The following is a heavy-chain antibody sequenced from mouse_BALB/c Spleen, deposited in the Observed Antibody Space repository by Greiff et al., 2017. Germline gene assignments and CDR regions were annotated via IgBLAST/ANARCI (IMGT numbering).Heavy chain of an antibody. CDR1: GFSLTGYG. Sequence: VKLVESGPGLVAPSQSLSITCTVSGFSLTGYGVNWVRQPPGKGLEWLGMIWGDGSTDYNSALKSRMSISKDNSKNHVFLKMNSLQTDDTARYCCTACAANYWYFDVWGEGTTVTVSS. J-gene: IGHJ1*01. V-gene: IGHV2-6-7*01. D-gene: IGHD1-2*01. CDR2: IWGDGST. CDR3: TACAANYWYFDV.